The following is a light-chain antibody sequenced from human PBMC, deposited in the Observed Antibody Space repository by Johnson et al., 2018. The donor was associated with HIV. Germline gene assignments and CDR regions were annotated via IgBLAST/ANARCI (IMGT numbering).Light chain of an antibody. Sequence: QSVLTQPPSVSAAPGQKVTISCSGSSSNIGNNYVSWYQQLPGTAPKLLIYENNKRPSGIPDRFSGSTSGTSATLGITGLQTGDEADYYCGTWDSSLSAVVFGTGTKVTVL. V-gene: IGLV1-51*02. J-gene: IGLJ1*01. CDR3: GTWDSSLSAVV. CDR1: SSNIGNNY. CDR2: ENN.